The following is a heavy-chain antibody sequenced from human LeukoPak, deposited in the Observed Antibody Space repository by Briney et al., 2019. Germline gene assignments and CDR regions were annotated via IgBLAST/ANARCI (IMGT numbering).Heavy chain of an antibody. J-gene: IGHJ4*02. Sequence: PSDTLSLPCTVSGGPISSYYWSWIRQPAGKGLEWIGRIYTSGSTTYNPSLKSRVTMSVDTSKNQFSLKLSSVTAADTAVYYCARLRHDSSGYYHFDYWGQGTLVTVSS. V-gene: IGHV4-4*07. D-gene: IGHD3-22*01. CDR3: ARLRHDSSGYYHFDY. CDR1: GGPISSYY. CDR2: IYTSGST.